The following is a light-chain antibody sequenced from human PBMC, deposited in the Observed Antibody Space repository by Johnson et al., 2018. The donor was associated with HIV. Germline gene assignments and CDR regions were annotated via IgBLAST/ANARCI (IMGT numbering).Light chain of an antibody. CDR2: KND. J-gene: IGLJ1*01. Sequence: QSVLTQPPSVSAAPGQKVAISCSGSSSTIGNNYVSWYQLLPGTAPKLLIYKNDKRPSGIPDRFSGSKSGTSATLAITGLQTGDEADYYCGTWDSSLSAHYVFGTGTKVTVL. V-gene: IGLV1-51*02. CDR1: SSTIGNNY. CDR3: GTWDSSLSAHYV.